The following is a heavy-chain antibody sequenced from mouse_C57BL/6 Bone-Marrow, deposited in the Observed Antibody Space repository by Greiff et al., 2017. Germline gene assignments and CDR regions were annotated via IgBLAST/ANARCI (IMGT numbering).Heavy chain of an antibody. CDR3: ARSNYSNYEVFAY. CDR1: GYTFTSYW. V-gene: IGHV1-7*01. Sequence: VQLQQSGAELAKPGASVKLSCKASGYTFTSYWMRWVKQRPGQGLEWIGYINPSSGYTKYNQKFKDKATLTADKSSSTAYMQLSSLTYEDSAVYYCARSNYSNYEVFAYWGQGTLVTVSA. J-gene: IGHJ3*01. CDR2: INPSSGYT. D-gene: IGHD2-5*01.